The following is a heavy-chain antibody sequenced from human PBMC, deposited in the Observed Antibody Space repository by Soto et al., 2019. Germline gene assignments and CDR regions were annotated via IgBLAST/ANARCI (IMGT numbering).Heavy chain of an antibody. V-gene: IGHV4-34*01. J-gene: IGHJ5*02. Sequence: SETLSLTCGVYGGSFSGYYWSWRRQPPGKGLEWIGEINHSGSTNYNPSLKSRVTISVDTSKNQFSLKLSSVTAADTAVYYCARGSYDYVWGSYRYNNWFDPWGQGTLVTVSS. D-gene: IGHD3-16*02. CDR3: ARGSYDYVWGSYRYNNWFDP. CDR2: INHSGST. CDR1: GGSFSGYY.